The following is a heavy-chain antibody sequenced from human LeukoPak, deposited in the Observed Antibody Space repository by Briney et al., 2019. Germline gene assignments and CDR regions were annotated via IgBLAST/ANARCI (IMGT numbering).Heavy chain of an antibody. CDR3: ARDTARAPASNWFDP. CDR2: IIPFLGII. CDR1: GGTFSNYA. Sequence: EASVKVSCKASGGTFSNYAISWVRQAPGQGLEWMGRIIPFLGIIDYAQKFQDRVTITADTSTSTAYMELSSLTSEDAALYFCARDTARAPASNWFDPWDQGTLVTVSS. V-gene: IGHV1-69*04. J-gene: IGHJ5*02. D-gene: IGHD2-2*01.